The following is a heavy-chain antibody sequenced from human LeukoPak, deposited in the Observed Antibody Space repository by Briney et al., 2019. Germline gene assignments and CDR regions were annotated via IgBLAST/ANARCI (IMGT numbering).Heavy chain of an antibody. J-gene: IGHJ4*02. D-gene: IGHD5-18*01. CDR2: ISTSASTI. V-gene: IGHV3-48*03. CDR1: GFTFSTYE. Sequence: PGGSLRLSCAASGFTFSTYEMNWVRQAPGKGLEWVSYISTSASTIYYADSVKGRFTISRDNAKNSLYLQMNSLRAEDTALYYCAKGGAGYSYGQGLYWGQGTLVTVSS. CDR3: AKGGAGYSYGQGLY.